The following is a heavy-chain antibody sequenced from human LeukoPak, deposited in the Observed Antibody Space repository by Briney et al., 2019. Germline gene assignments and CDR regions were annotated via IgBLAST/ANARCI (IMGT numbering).Heavy chain of an antibody. Sequence: SQTLSLTCTVSGGSISSGGYYWSWIRQPPGKGLEWIGEINHSGSTNYNPSLKSRVTISVDTSKNQFSLKLSSVTAADTAVYYCARGRYSSGYYSEGSILDYWGQGTLVTVSS. V-gene: IGHV4-30-2*01. D-gene: IGHD3-22*01. J-gene: IGHJ4*02. CDR2: INHSGST. CDR3: ARGRYSSGYYSEGSILDY. CDR1: GGSISSGGYY.